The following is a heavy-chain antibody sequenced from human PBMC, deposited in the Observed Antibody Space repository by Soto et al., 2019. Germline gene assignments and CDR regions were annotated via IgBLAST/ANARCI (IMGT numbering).Heavy chain of an antibody. CDR1: GGSISSYY. CDR2: IYTSGST. D-gene: IGHD2-15*01. V-gene: IGHV4-4*07. J-gene: IGHJ3*02. CDR3: ARDIVVVVAATPVVAFDI. Sequence: SETLSLTCPVSGGSISSYYWSWIRQPAGKGLEWIGRIYTSGSTNYNPSLKSRVTMSVDTSKNQFSLKLSSVTAADTAVYYCARDIVVVVAATPVVAFDIWGQGTMVTVSS.